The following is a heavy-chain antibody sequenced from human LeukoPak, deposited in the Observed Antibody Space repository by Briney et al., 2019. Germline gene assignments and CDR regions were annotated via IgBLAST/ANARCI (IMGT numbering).Heavy chain of an antibody. V-gene: IGHV1-18*01. CDR1: GYTFTTYG. CDR3: ARDRMDTGTYFDY. CDR2: ISTYNGNT. J-gene: IGHJ4*02. Sequence: ASVKVSCKSSGYTFTTYGITWVRQAPGQGLDGMGWISTYNGNTNYAQKLQGRVTMTTDTSTSTAYMELRRLRSDDTAMYYCARDRMDTGTYFDYWGQGTLVTVSS. D-gene: IGHD5-18*01.